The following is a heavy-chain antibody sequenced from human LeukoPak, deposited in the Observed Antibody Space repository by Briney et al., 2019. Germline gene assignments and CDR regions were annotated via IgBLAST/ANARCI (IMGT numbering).Heavy chain of an antibody. D-gene: IGHD3-10*01. Sequence: SETLSLTCTVSGGSISSYYWSWIRQPPGKGLEWIGYIYYSGSTNYNPSLKSRVTISVDTSKNQFSLKLSSVTAADTAVYYCARDPPGLLWFGETVDAFDIWGQGTMVTVSS. CDR3: ARDPPGLLWFGETVDAFDI. CDR2: IYYSGST. CDR1: GGSISSYY. V-gene: IGHV4-59*12. J-gene: IGHJ3*02.